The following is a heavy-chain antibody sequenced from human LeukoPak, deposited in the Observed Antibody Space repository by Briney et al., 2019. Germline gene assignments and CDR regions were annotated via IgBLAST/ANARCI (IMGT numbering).Heavy chain of an antibody. Sequence: PSETLSLTCAVYGGSFSGYYWSWIRQPPGKGLEWIGEINHSGSTNYNPSLKSRVTISVDTSKNQFSLKLSSVTAADTAVYYCARDGGLLWFGERAYDYWGQGTLVTVSS. CDR2: INHSGST. CDR3: ARDGGLLWFGERAYDY. D-gene: IGHD3-10*01. CDR1: GGSFSGYY. J-gene: IGHJ4*02. V-gene: IGHV4-34*01.